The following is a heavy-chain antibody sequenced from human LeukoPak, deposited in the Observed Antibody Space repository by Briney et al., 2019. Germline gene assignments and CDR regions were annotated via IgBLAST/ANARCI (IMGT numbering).Heavy chain of an antibody. D-gene: IGHD2-2*01. V-gene: IGHV3-30-3*01. CDR2: ISYDGSNK. J-gene: IGHJ4*02. CDR3: ARDWEEGVVPAARLDY. Sequence: GGSLRLSCTASGFTFTDYTMSWFRQAPGKGLERVAVISYDGSNKYYADSVKGRFTISRDNSKNTLYLQMNSLRAEDTAVYYCARDWEEGVVPAARLDYWGQGTLVTVSS. CDR1: GFTFTDYT.